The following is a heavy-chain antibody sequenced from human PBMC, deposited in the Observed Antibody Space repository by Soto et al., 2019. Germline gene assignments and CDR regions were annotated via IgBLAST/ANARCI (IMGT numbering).Heavy chain of an antibody. D-gene: IGHD6-19*01. CDR3: ARGESIAVAGDYYYYGMDV. J-gene: IGHJ6*02. V-gene: IGHV6-1*01. CDR2: TYYRSKWYN. CDR1: GDSVSSNSAA. Sequence: SQTLSLTCAISGDSVSSNSAAWNWIRQSPSRGLEWLGRTYYRSKWYNDYAVSVKSRITINPDTSKNQFSLQLNSVTPEDTAVYYCARGESIAVAGDYYYYGMDVWGQGTTVTSP.